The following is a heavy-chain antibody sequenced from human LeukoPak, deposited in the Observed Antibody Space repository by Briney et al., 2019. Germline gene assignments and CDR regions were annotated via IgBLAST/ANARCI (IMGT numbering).Heavy chain of an antibody. CDR1: GFTFDDYG. Sequence: PGGSLRLSCAASGFTFDDYGMSWVRQAPGKGLEGVSGINWNGGSTRYADSVKGRFTISRDTAKNSLYLQMTSLRAEDTTLYHCARAHRGDYFDYWGHGTLFTVSS. D-gene: IGHD4-17*01. CDR2: INWNGGST. V-gene: IGHV3-20*01. J-gene: IGHJ4*01. CDR3: ARAHRGDYFDY.